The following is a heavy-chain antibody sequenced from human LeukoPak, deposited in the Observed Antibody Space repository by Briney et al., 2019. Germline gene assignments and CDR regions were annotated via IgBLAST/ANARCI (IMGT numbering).Heavy chain of an antibody. CDR1: GFTFSSNA. Sequence: GGSLRLSCAASGFTFSSNAMHWVRQAPGKGLEWVAVISYDGSNKYYADSVKGRFTISRDNSKNTLYLQMNSLRAEDTAVYYCAKVPPRGDFDYWGQGTLVTVSS. J-gene: IGHJ4*02. CDR2: ISYDGSNK. CDR3: AKVPPRGDFDY. V-gene: IGHV3-30*04. D-gene: IGHD3-10*01.